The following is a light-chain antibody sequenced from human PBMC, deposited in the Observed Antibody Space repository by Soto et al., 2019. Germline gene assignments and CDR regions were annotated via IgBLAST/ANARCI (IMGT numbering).Light chain of an antibody. V-gene: IGKV3-20*01. J-gene: IGKJ1*01. CDR2: GAS. CDR1: QSVSSSY. Sequence: EIVLTQSPGTLSLSPGERATLSCRASQSVSSSYLGWYQQKPGQAPRLLIFGASSRDTGIPDRFSGSGSESDFTLTITRLEPEDFAVYYCQQYSNSAWTFGQGTRVEIK. CDR3: QQYSNSAWT.